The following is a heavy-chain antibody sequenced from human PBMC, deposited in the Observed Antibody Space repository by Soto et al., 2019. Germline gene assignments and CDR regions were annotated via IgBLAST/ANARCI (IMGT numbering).Heavy chain of an antibody. CDR3: ARGVLYYYYYYYMDV. J-gene: IGHJ6*03. D-gene: IGHD2-8*01. CDR2: INHSGST. CDR1: GGSFSGYY. V-gene: IGHV4-34*01. Sequence: PSETLSLTCAVYGGSFSGYYWSWIRQPPGKGLEWIGEINHSGSTNYNPSLKSRVTISVDTSKNQFSLKLSSVTAADTAVYYCARGVLYYYYYYYMDVWGKGTTVTVS.